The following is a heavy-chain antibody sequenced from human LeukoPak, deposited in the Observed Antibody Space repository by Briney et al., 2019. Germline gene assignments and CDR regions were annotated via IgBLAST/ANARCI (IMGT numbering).Heavy chain of an antibody. V-gene: IGHV3-7*03. D-gene: IGHD3-9*01. J-gene: IGHJ3*02. CDR1: GFTFSSYW. CDR3: ARGGDILTGYYNIRAFDI. Sequence: GGSQRLSCAASGFTFSSYWMSWVRKAPGKGLEWVANIKQDGSEKYYVDSVKGRFTISRDNAKNSLYLQMNSLRAEDTAVYYCARGGDILTGYYNIRAFDIWGQGTMVTVSS. CDR2: IKQDGSEK.